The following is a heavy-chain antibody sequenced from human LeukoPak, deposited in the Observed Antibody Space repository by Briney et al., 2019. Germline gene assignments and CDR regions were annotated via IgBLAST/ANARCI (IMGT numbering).Heavy chain of an antibody. CDR3: ATSLRDYGDYVIDF. J-gene: IGHJ4*02. CDR2: IYYSGST. V-gene: IGHV4-39*01. D-gene: IGHD4-17*01. Sequence: SETLSLTCTVSGGSISSSTYYWGWIRQPPGKGLEWIGNIYYSGSTYYYPSLKSRVTMSVDTSKNQFSLKLSSVTAADTAVYYCATSLRDYGDYVIDFWGQGTLVTVSS. CDR1: GGSISSSTYY.